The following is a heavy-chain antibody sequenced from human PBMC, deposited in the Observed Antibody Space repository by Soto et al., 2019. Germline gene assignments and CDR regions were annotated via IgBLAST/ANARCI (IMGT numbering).Heavy chain of an antibody. D-gene: IGHD3-22*01. Sequence: GGSLRLSCAASGFAFSSYWMHWVHQAPGKGLVWVSRINSDGSSTSYADSVKGRFTISRDNAKNTLYLQMNSLRAEDTAVYYCARAAYYYDSSGYYSPFSIPFDYWGQGTLVTVSS. J-gene: IGHJ4*02. CDR3: ARAAYYYDSSGYYSPFSIPFDY. CDR2: INSDGSST. CDR1: GFAFSSYW. V-gene: IGHV3-74*01.